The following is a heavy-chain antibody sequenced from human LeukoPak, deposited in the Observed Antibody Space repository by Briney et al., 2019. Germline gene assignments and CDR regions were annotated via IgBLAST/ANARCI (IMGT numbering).Heavy chain of an antibody. J-gene: IGHJ5*02. CDR1: GYTFTSYG. CDR2: ISAYNGNT. Sequence: ASVKVSCKASGYTFTSYGICWVRQAPGQGLEWMGWISAYNGNTNYAQKLQGRVTMTTDTSTSTAYMELRSLRSDDTAVYYCARVGHYYDSSGYSHWFDPWGQGTLVTVSS. D-gene: IGHD3-22*01. CDR3: ARVGHYYDSSGYSHWFDP. V-gene: IGHV1-18*01.